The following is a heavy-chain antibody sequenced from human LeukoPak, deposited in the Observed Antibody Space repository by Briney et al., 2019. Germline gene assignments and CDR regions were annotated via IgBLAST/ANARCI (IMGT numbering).Heavy chain of an antibody. Sequence: GGSLRLSCAASGFTFSSYSMNWVRQAPGKGLEWVSSISSSSSYIYYADSVKGRFTISRDNAKNSLYLQMNSLRAEDTALYYCAKDNYGGTQYDAFDIWGQGTMVTVSS. V-gene: IGHV3-21*04. CDR2: ISSSSSYI. D-gene: IGHD4-23*01. J-gene: IGHJ3*02. CDR3: AKDNYGGTQYDAFDI. CDR1: GFTFSSYS.